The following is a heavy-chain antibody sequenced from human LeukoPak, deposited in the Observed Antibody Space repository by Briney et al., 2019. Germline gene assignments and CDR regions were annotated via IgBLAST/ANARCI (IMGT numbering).Heavy chain of an antibody. V-gene: IGHV3-23*01. Sequence: PGGSLRLSCAATGFTFGSYAMSWVRQAPGTGLEWVSGISGGGVSTYYADSVKGRFTISRDNTKNTLYLQMNSLRAEDTAVYYCAKARSGCYYFDYWGQGTLVTVSS. CDR1: GFTFGSYA. CDR3: AKARSGCYYFDY. CDR2: ISGGGVST. D-gene: IGHD6-19*01. J-gene: IGHJ4*02.